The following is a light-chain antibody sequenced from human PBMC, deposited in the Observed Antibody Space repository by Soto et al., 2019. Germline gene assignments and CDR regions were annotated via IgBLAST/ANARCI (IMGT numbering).Light chain of an antibody. CDR3: QQRSNWPT. J-gene: IGKJ3*01. CDR2: DAS. CDR1: QSVSSY. Sequence: IVLTQSPATLSLSPGERATLCCRASQSVSSYLAWYQQKPGQAPRLLIYDASNRATGIPARFSGSGSGTDFTLTISSLEPEDFAVYYCQQRSNWPTFGPGTKVDIK. V-gene: IGKV3-11*01.